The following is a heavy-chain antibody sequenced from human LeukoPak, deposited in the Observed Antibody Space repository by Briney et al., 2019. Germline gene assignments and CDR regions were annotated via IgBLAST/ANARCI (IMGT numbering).Heavy chain of an antibody. CDR2: ISAYNGNT. V-gene: IGHV1-18*04. Sequence: RASVKVSCKASGHTFTAYYMFWVRQAPGQGLEWMGWISAYNGNTNYAQKLQGRVTMTTDTSTSTAYMELRSLRSDDTAVYYCARVGSVYTMVRGVINAYFDYWGQGTLVTVSS. CDR3: ARVGSVYTMVRGVINAYFDY. J-gene: IGHJ4*02. CDR1: GHTFTAYY. D-gene: IGHD3-10*01.